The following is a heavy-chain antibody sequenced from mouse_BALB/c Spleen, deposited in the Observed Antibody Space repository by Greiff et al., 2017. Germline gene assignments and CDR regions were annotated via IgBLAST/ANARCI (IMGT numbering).Heavy chain of an antibody. CDR2: IDPSDSET. D-gene: IGHD1-1*01. J-gene: IGHJ1*01. CDR1: GYSFTSYW. CDR3: ARSEDYGYGYFDV. Sequence: QVQLKESGPQLVRPGASVKISCKASGYSFTSYWMHWVKQRPGQGLEWIGMIDPSDSETRLNQKFKDKATLTVDKSSSTAYMQLSSPTSEDSAVYYCARSEDYGYGYFDVWGAGTTVTVSS. V-gene: IGHV1S126*01.